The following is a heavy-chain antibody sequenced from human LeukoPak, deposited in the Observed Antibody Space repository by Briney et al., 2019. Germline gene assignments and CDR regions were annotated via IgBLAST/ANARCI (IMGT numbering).Heavy chain of an antibody. CDR3: ARSPRDGYHDAFDL. CDR1: GYSFSSYW. D-gene: IGHD5-24*01. Sequence: GESLKISCKGSGYSFSSYWIGWVRRMPGKGLEWMGIIYPGDFETRYSPSFQGQVTISADKSISSAYLQWGSLKASDTAMYYCARSPRDGYHDAFDLWGQGTMVTVSS. CDR2: IYPGDFET. J-gene: IGHJ3*01. V-gene: IGHV5-51*01.